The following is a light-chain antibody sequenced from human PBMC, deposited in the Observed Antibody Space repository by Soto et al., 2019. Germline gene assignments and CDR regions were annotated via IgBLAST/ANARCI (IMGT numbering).Light chain of an antibody. J-gene: IGLJ2*01. CDR3: CSYATYNMI. CDR1: SSNIGAGYD. Sequence: QSVLTQPPSVSGAPGQRVTISCTGSSSNIGAGYDVHWYQQLPGTAPKLLIYGNSNRPSGVPDRFSGSKSGTSASLTISGLQAEDEAHYYCCSYATYNMILGGGTKLTVL. V-gene: IGLV1-40*01. CDR2: GNS.